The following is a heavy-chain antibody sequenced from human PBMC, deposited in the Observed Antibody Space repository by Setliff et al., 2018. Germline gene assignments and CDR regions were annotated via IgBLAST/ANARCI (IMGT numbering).Heavy chain of an antibody. Sequence: ASVKVSCKASGYTFTSYGISWVRQAPGQGLEWMGWISAYNGNTNYAQKLQGRVTMTTDTSTSTACMELRSLRSDDTAVYYCARVPGGLSDAFDIWGQGTMVTVSS. V-gene: IGHV1-18*01. CDR1: GYTFTSYG. CDR2: ISAYNGNT. D-gene: IGHD3-16*01. CDR3: ARVPGGLSDAFDI. J-gene: IGHJ3*02.